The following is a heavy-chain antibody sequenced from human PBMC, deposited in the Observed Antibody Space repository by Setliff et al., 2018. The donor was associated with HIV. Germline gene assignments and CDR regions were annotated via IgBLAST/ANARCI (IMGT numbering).Heavy chain of an antibody. J-gene: IGHJ4*02. CDR3: ASLTTDRFLEWLFVY. D-gene: IGHD3-3*01. V-gene: IGHV4-39*01. CDR1: GGSISSSSYY. CDR2: IYYSGST. Sequence: KSSETLSLTCTVSGGSISSSSYYWGWIRQPPGKGLEWIGSIYYSGSTYYNPSLKTRVTISVDTSKNQFSLKLSSVTAADTAVYYCASLTTDRFLEWLFVYWGQGTLVTVS.